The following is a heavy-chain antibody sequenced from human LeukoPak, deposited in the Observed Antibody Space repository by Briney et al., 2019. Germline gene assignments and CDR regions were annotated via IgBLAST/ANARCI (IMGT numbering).Heavy chain of an antibody. CDR3: ARHFDY. V-gene: IGHV4-39*01. CDR1: GGSISSSSYY. CDR2: ISYSGST. Sequence: SETLSLTCTVSGGSISSSSYYWGWIRQPPGKRLEWIGTISYSGSTYYNPSLKSRVTISVDTSKNQFSLELSSVTAADTAVYYCARHFDYWGQGTLVTVSS. J-gene: IGHJ4*02.